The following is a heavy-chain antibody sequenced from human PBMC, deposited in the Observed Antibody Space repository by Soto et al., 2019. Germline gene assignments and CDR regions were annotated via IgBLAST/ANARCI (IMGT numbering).Heavy chain of an antibody. D-gene: IGHD3-10*01. CDR2: ISYDGGLQ. V-gene: IGHV3-30*03. CDR3: VSDRGCGHASVPYY. J-gene: IGHJ4*02. Sequence: QAHLVESGGGVVQPGRSLRLSCAASGFTFTSYGMHWVRQAPGTRLEWVAVISYDGGLQHYADSVKGRFTISRDNSKNMVLLQMNSLRAEDTAVYYCVSDRGCGHASVPYYWGQGTLVSVSS. CDR1: GFTFTSYG.